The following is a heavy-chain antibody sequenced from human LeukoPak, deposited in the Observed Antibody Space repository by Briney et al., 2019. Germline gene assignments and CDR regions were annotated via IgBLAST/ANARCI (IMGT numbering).Heavy chain of an antibody. V-gene: IGHV3-7*01. Sequence: GGSLRLSCAASGFTFTTYWMGWVRQAPGKGLEWVANIKQDGTEKYYVDSVKGRFAISRDNAKNSLSLQMNNLRAEDTAVYYCARPLMYYYGSETYFWFDPWGQGTLVTVSS. CDR1: GFTFTTYW. J-gene: IGHJ5*02. D-gene: IGHD3-10*01. CDR2: IKQDGTEK. CDR3: ARPLMYYYGSETYFWFDP.